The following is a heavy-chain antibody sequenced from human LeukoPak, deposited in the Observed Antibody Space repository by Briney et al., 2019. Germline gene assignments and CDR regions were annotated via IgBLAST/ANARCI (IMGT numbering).Heavy chain of an antibody. CDR3: ARVTMMSDAFDL. CDR2: INPSGGST. Sequence: ASVKVSCKASGYTFTGYYMHWVRQAPGQGLEWMGIINPSGGSTNYAQKFQGRVTMTRDMSTSTVYMELGSLRSDDTAIYYCARVTMMSDAFDLWGQGTMVTVSS. V-gene: IGHV1-46*01. CDR1: GYTFTGYY. J-gene: IGHJ3*01. D-gene: IGHD3-22*01.